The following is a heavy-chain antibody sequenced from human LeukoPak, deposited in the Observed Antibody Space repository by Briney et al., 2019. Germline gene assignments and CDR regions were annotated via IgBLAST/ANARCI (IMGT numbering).Heavy chain of an antibody. D-gene: IGHD5-18*01. J-gene: IGHJ5*02. CDR1: GGSMSSYY. V-gene: IGHV4-39*07. CDR2: IYYTGNT. Sequence: SETLSLTCTVTGGSMSSYYWSWIRQPPGKGLEWIGSIYYTGNTYYDPSLKSGVTISLDTSNNRFSLQMNSATAADTAVYYCGRGYTYGNYFEPWGQGILVTVSS. CDR3: GRGYTYGNYFEP.